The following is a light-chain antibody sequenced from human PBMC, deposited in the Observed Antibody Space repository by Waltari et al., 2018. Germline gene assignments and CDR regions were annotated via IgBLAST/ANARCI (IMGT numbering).Light chain of an antibody. CDR2: LGS. CDR1: QSLNTY. V-gene: IGKV2-28*01. CDR3: MQAAQTPRS. J-gene: IGKJ2*03. Sequence: EIVLPQSPLSLTVTPGEPASISCRSSQSLNTYLDWFLQKPGQSPQLLIYLGSNRASGVPDRLSGSGSGTDFTLKISRVEAEDVGIYYCMQAAQTPRSFGQGTKLEIK.